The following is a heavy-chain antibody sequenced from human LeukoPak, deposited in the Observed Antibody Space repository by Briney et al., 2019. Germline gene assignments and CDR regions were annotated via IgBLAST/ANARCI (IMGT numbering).Heavy chain of an antibody. Sequence: GGSLRLSCAASAFTFSSYGMSWVRQAPGKGLEWVSAISGSGGSTYYADSVKGRFTISRDNAKNSLYLQMNSLRAEDTALYYCARVSKGITGTGPFDYWGQGTLVTVSS. CDR1: AFTFSSYG. D-gene: IGHD1-20*01. J-gene: IGHJ4*02. CDR2: ISGSGGST. CDR3: ARVSKGITGTGPFDY. V-gene: IGHV3-23*01.